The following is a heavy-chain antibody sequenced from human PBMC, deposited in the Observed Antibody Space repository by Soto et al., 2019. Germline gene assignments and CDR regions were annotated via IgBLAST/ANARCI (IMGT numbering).Heavy chain of an antibody. D-gene: IGHD6-19*01. CDR1: GYPFTDYD. Sequence: VASVKVSCKASGYPFTDYDISWVRQAPGQGLEWMGWINSYSGNTGYAQKFRGRVTMTSDTSLTSTYLELSSLTSDDTAVYYCTRAPVALGDYFDYWGQGTLVTVSS. CDR2: INSYSGNT. V-gene: IGHV1-8*01. CDR3: TRAPVALGDYFDY. J-gene: IGHJ4*02.